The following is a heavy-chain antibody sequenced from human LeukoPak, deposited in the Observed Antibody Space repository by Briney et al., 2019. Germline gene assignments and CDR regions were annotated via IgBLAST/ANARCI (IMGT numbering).Heavy chain of an antibody. J-gene: IGHJ4*02. V-gene: IGHV3-30*09. CDR1: GFTFSSYA. CDR2: ISYDGSNK. D-gene: IGHD2-2*01. CDR3: ARDTLYCSSTSCSYYFDY. Sequence: PGGSLRLSCAASGFTFSSYAMYWVRQAPGKGLEWVAVISYDGSNKYYADSVKGRFAISRDNSKNTLYLQMNSLRAEDTAVYYCARDTLYCSSTSCSYYFDYWGQGTLVTVSS.